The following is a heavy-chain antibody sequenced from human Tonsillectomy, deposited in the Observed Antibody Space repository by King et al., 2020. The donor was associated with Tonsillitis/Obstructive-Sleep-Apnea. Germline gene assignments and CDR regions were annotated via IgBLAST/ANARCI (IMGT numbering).Heavy chain of an antibody. CDR2: IYYSGST. Sequence: VQLQESGPGLVKPSQTLSLTCTVSGGSISSGGYYWSWIRQHPGKGLEWIGYIYYSGSTYYNPSLKSRVTISVDTSKNQFSLKLSSVTAADTAVYYCARGCFGDIVVVVAATPPDYWGQGTLVTVSS. V-gene: IGHV4-31*03. CDR1: GGSISSGGYY. D-gene: IGHD2-15*01. J-gene: IGHJ4*02. CDR3: ARGCFGDIVVVVAATPPDY.